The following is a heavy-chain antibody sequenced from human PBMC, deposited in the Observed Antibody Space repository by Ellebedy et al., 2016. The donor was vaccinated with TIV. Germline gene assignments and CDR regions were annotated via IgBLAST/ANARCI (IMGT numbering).Heavy chain of an antibody. J-gene: IGHJ3*01. Sequence: MPSETLSLTCTVSNYSINRGYYWGWIRQLPEKGLEWIGSIYYSGSAYYNPSLRSRVTISIDTSRNQFSLKLTSVTATDTAVYYCARGGGDRPHALDVWGQGTKVTVSS. CDR3: ARGGGDRPHALDV. CDR2: IYYSGSA. V-gene: IGHV4-38-2*02. D-gene: IGHD3-10*01. CDR1: NYSINRGYY.